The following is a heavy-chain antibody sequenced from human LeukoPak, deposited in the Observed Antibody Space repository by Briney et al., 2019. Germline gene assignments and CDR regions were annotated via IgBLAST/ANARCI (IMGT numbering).Heavy chain of an antibody. V-gene: IGHV4-59*01. CDR1: GGSISSYY. Sequence: SETLSLTCTVSGGSISSYYWSWIRQPPGKGLEWIGYIYYSGSTNYNPSLKSRVTISVDTSENQFSLKLSSVTAADTAVYYCARAKGSSSRTSKRAFDIWGQGTMVTVSS. J-gene: IGHJ3*02. CDR3: ARAKGSSSRTSKRAFDI. CDR2: IYYSGST. D-gene: IGHD6-13*01.